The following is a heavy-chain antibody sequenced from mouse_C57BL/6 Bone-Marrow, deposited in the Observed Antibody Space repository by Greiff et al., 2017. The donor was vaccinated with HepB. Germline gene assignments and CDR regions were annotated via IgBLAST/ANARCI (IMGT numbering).Heavy chain of an antibody. Sequence: EVQLQQSGPGLVKPSQSLSLTCSVTGYSITSGYYWNWIRQFPGNKLEWMGYISYDGSNNYNPSLKNRISITRDTSKNQFFLKLNSVTTEDTATYYCARRDSSGLYYFDYWGQGTTLTVSS. CDR3: ARRDSSGLYYFDY. J-gene: IGHJ2*01. CDR1: GYSITSGYY. D-gene: IGHD3-2*02. V-gene: IGHV3-6*01. CDR2: ISYDGSN.